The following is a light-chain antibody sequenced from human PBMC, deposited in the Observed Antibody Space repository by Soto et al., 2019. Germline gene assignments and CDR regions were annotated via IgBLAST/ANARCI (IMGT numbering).Light chain of an antibody. J-gene: IGLJ2*01. CDR2: DVT. CDR1: STDVGDFNY. V-gene: IGLV2-14*03. Sequence: QSALTQPASVSGSPGRSVTISCTGTSTDVGDFNYVSWYQHLPGRAPKLIIYDVTNRPSGISYRFSASKSGRTASLTISGLRAEGEDDYYCSSYSSSTTHVVFGGGTKLTVL. CDR3: SSYSSSTTHVV.